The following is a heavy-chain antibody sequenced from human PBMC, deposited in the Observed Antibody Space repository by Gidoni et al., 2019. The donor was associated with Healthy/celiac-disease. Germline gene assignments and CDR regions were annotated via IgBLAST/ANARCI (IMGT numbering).Heavy chain of an antibody. V-gene: IGHV3-11*01. Sequence: QVQLVESGGGLVKPGGSLRLSCAASGFTFSDYYMSWIRQAPGKGLEWVSYIISSGSTIYYADSVKGRFTISRDNAKNSLYLQMNSLRAEDTAVYYCARAKVYSYARTSYFDYWGQGTLVTVSS. CDR1: GFTFSDYY. J-gene: IGHJ4*02. CDR3: ARAKVYSYARTSYFDY. D-gene: IGHD5-18*01. CDR2: IISSGSTI.